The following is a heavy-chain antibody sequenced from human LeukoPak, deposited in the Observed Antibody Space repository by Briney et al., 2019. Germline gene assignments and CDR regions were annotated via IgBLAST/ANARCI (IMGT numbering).Heavy chain of an antibody. V-gene: IGHV4-39*01. CDR1: GGSISSSSYY. D-gene: IGHD2-2*02. Sequence: SETLARTCTVSGGSISSSSYYWGWIRQPPGKGLEWIGSIYYSGSTYYNPSLKSRVTISVDTSKNQFSLKLSSVTAADTAVYYCARGYCSSTSCYIGAIDYWGQGTLVTVSS. CDR3: ARGYCSSTSCYIGAIDY. J-gene: IGHJ4*02. CDR2: IYYSGST.